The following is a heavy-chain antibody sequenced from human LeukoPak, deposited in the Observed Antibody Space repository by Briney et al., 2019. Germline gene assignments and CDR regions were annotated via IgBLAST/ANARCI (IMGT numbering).Heavy chain of an antibody. D-gene: IGHD4-11*01. CDR1: GFTFSSYA. CDR2: ISGSGGST. J-gene: IGHJ4*02. Sequence: GGSLRLSCAASGFTFSSYAMSWVRQAPGKGLEWVSAISGSGGSTYYADSVKGRFTISRDNSKNTLYLQMNSLRAEDTAVYYCASSTPYSKSLDLGYWGQGTLVTVSS. CDR3: ASSTPYSKSLDLGY. V-gene: IGHV3-23*01.